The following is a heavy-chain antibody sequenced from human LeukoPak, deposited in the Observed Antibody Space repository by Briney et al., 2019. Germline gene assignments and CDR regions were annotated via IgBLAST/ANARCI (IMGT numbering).Heavy chain of an antibody. CDR3: ARGIVGATGWFDP. J-gene: IGHJ5*02. Sequence: PSETLSLTCAVSGGSISSGGYSWSWIRQPPGKGLEWIGYIYHSGSTYYNPSLKSRVTISVDRSKNQFSLKLSSVTAADTAVYYCARGIVGATGWFDPWGQGTLVTVSS. D-gene: IGHD1-26*01. V-gene: IGHV4-30-2*01. CDR2: IYHSGST. CDR1: GGSISSGGYS.